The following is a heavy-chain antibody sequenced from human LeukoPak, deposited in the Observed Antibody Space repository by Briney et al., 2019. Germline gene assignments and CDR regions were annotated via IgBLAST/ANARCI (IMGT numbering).Heavy chain of an antibody. CDR1: GFTFSSYG. CDR3: ARSWDIVVVVAATDY. CDR2: ISYDGSNK. Sequence: GGSLRLSCAASGFTFSSYGMHWVRQAPGKGLEWVAVISYDGSNKYYADSVKGRFTISRDNSKNTLYVQMNSLRAEDTAVYYCARSWDIVVVVAATDYWGQGTLVTVSS. J-gene: IGHJ4*02. V-gene: IGHV3-30*03. D-gene: IGHD2-15*01.